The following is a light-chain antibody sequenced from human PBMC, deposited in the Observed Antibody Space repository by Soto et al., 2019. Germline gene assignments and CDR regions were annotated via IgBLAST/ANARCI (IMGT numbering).Light chain of an antibody. Sequence: EIVMTHSPAPLSGSPGERATLSCRASQSVSSNLAGYQQNPGQPPRLLIYGASTRATGIPARFSGSGSGTEFTLTISSPQSEDFAVYSCQHYNNWPPLTFGGGTKVEIK. V-gene: IGKV3-15*01. CDR1: QSVSSN. CDR3: QHYNNWPPLT. CDR2: GAS. J-gene: IGKJ4*01.